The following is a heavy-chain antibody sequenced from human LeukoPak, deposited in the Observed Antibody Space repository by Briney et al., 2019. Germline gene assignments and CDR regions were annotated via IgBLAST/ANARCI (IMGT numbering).Heavy chain of an antibody. Sequence: GGTLRLSCAASGFTFSSYGMSWVRQAPGKGLEWVSAISGSGGSTYYADSVKGRFTISRDNSKNTLYLQMNSLRAEDTAVYYCAKAYGSYTFDYWGQGTLVTVSS. D-gene: IGHD1-26*01. CDR1: GFTFSSYG. CDR2: ISGSGGST. J-gene: IGHJ4*02. CDR3: AKAYGSYTFDY. V-gene: IGHV3-23*01.